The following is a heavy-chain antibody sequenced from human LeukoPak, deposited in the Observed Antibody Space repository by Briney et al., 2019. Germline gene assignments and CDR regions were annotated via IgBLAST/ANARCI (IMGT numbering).Heavy chain of an antibody. Sequence: GGSLRLSCAASGFTVSSNYMSWVRQAPGKGLEWVSVIYSGGSTYYADSVKGRFTISRDNSKNTLYLQMNSLRAEDTAVYYCARGVGTSWYSVVYWGQGTLVTVSS. CDR2: IYSGGST. CDR3: ARGVGTSWYSVVY. CDR1: GFTVSSNY. D-gene: IGHD6-13*01. V-gene: IGHV3-66*01. J-gene: IGHJ4*02.